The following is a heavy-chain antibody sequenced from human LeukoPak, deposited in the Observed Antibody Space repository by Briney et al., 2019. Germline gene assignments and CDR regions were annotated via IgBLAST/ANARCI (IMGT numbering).Heavy chain of an antibody. CDR2: IYYSGST. CDR1: GDSIGSGGFY. Sequence: SETLSLTCTVSGDSIGSGGFYWSWIRQPPGKGLEWIGYIYYSGSTNYNPSLKSRVTISVDTSKNQFSLKLSSETAADTAVYYCASSIAAAAIDYWGQGTLVTVSS. CDR3: ASSIAAAAIDY. D-gene: IGHD6-13*01. V-gene: IGHV4-61*08. J-gene: IGHJ4*02.